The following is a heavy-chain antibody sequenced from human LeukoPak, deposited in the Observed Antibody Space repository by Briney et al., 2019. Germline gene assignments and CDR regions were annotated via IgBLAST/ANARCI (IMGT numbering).Heavy chain of an antibody. D-gene: IGHD3-10*01. V-gene: IGHV1-18*04. CDR3: ARDLPFTSGSYQDF. Sequence: ASVKVSCKASGYTFTGYYMHWVRQAPGQGLEWVGYISAYNGHTNYAQKLQDRVTMTTDISTSTAYVELRSLRSDDTAVYYCARDLPFTSGSYQDFWGQGTLVTVSS. CDR1: GYTFTGYY. J-gene: IGHJ4*02. CDR2: ISAYNGHT.